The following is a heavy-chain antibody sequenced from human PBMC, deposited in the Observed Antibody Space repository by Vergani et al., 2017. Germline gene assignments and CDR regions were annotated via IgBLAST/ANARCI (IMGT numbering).Heavy chain of an antibody. V-gene: IGHV3-30-3*01. CDR1: GFTFSSCA. D-gene: IGHD6-6*01. J-gene: IGHJ6*03. Sequence: QVQLVESGGGVVQPGRSLRLSCAASGFTFSSCAMHWVRQAPGKGLEWVAVISYDGSNKYYADSVKGRFTISRDNSKNTLYLQMNSLRAEDTAVYYCARDRLAARFYYYYYYMDVWGKGTTVTVSS. CDR2: ISYDGSNK. CDR3: ARDRLAARFYYYYYYMDV.